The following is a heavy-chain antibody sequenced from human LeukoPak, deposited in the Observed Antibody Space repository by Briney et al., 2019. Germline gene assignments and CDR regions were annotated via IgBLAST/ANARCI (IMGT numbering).Heavy chain of an antibody. V-gene: IGHV3-21*01. J-gene: IGHJ4*02. Sequence: PGGSLRLSCAASGFTFNTYSTNWVRQAPGKGLEWVSSISSSGSYIYYADSVKGRFTISRDNAKNSLYLQMNSLRAEDTAVYYCAKANYYDSDGIGYWGQGTLVTVSS. CDR1: GFTFNTYS. CDR2: ISSSGSYI. D-gene: IGHD3-22*01. CDR3: AKANYYDSDGIGY.